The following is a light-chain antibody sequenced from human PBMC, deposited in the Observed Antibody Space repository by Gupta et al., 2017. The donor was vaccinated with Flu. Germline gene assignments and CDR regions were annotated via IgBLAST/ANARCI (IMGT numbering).Light chain of an antibody. CDR2: GAS. Sequence: PSALSASVRDRVTITVLSTQDISHYLSWYQQKPGKAPKLLIYGASNRQTGVPSRFSGSGSGTNFTFSISSLQPEDFATYYCQHYDRHPLTFGHGTRVDIK. CDR1: QDISHY. J-gene: IGKJ3*01. CDR3: QHYDRHPLT. V-gene: IGKV1-33*01.